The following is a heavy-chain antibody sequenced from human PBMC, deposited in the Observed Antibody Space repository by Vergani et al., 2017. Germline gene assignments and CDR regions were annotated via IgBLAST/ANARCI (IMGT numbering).Heavy chain of an antibody. CDR3: AKRYSSGENWFDP. CDR1: GYTFTSYY. V-gene: IGHV1-46*01. CDR2: INPSGGST. Sequence: QVQLVQSGAEVKKPGASVKVSCKASGYTFTSYYMHWVRQAPGQGLEWMGIINPSGGSTSYAQKFQGRVTMTRDTSTSTVYMELSSLRSEDTAVDYCAKRYSSGENWFDPWGQGTLVTVSS. J-gene: IGHJ5*02. D-gene: IGHD5-18*01.